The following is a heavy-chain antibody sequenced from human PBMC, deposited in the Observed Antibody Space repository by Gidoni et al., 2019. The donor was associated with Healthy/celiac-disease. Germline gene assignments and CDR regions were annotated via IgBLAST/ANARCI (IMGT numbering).Heavy chain of an antibody. V-gene: IGHV3-23*01. J-gene: IGHJ5*02. D-gene: IGHD6-13*01. CDR3: AKDSSSNSWKRSPFDP. Sequence: EVQLLESGGGLVQPGGSLRLSCAASGFTLRSYAMSVVSQAPGKGLEWVSAFSGSSGSTYYAESVKGRFTISRDNSKNTLYLQMNSLRAEDTAVYYCAKDSSSNSWKRSPFDPWGQGTLVTVSS. CDR2: FSGSSGST. CDR1: GFTLRSYA.